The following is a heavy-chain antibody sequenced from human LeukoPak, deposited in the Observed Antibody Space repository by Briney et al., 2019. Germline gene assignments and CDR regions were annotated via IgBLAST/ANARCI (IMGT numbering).Heavy chain of an antibody. V-gene: IGHV5-51*01. CDR1: GYNFTTYW. J-gene: IGHJ4*02. Sequence: GESLKISCKGSGYNFTTYWIGWVRQMPGKGLEWMGIIYPGDSATRYSPSFQGQVTISADKSIGTAYLQWSSLKASDTAMYYCARRRDSGSYIDCWGQGTLVTVSS. CDR2: IYPGDSAT. CDR3: ARRRDSGSYIDC. D-gene: IGHD1-26*01.